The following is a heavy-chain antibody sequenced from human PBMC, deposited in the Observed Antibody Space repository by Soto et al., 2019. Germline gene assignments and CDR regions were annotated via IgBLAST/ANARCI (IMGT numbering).Heavy chain of an antibody. J-gene: IGHJ4*02. D-gene: IGHD1-1*01. CDR3: AKDMGTMYFDY. CDR2: ISWDSTNT. V-gene: IGHV3-43*01. CDR1: GFTFDEYS. Sequence: EVQLVESGGVVVQPGGSLRLSCAASGFTFDEYSMHWVRQAPGEGLEWVSLISWDSTNTFYADSVKGRFTISRDNSKNSLYLQMNSLRTEDTALYYCAKDMGTMYFDYWGQGTLVTVSS.